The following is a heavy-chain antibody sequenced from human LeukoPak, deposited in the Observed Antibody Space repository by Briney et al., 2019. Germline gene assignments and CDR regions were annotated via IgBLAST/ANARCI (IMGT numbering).Heavy chain of an antibody. CDR2: IYYSGST. Sequence: SETLSLTCTVSGGSISSSSYYWSWIRQPPGKGLEWIGYIYYSGSTNYNPSLKSRVTISVDTSKNQFSLKLSSVTAADTAVYYCARLGVASAFDYWGQGTLVTVSS. V-gene: IGHV4-61*01. CDR1: GGSISSSSYY. J-gene: IGHJ4*02. D-gene: IGHD6-13*01. CDR3: ARLGVASAFDY.